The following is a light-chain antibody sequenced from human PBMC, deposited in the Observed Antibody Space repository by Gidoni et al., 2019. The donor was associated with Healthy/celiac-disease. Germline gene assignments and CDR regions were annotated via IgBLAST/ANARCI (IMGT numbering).Light chain of an antibody. V-gene: IGKV1-5*03. CDR2: KAS. CDR1: QSMSSW. Sequence: DIQMTQSPSTLSASVGDRVTITCRASQSMSSWLAWYQQKPGKAPKLLIYKASSLESGVPSRFSGSGSGTEFTLTISSLQPDGFATYYCQQYNSYPYTFGQGTKLEIK. J-gene: IGKJ2*01. CDR3: QQYNSYPYT.